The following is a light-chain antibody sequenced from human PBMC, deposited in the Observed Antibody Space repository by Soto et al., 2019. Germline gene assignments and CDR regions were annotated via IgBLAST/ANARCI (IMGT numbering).Light chain of an antibody. CDR3: QQYNSYSWT. CDR2: KAS. J-gene: IGKJ1*01. Sequence: DIQMTQSPSTLSASVGDRVTITCRASQSISSWLAWYQQKPGKAPKLLIYKASILESGVPSRFSGSESGTEFTLTISSLQADDFATYYCQQYNSYSWTFGQGTKVEIK. CDR1: QSISSW. V-gene: IGKV1-5*03.